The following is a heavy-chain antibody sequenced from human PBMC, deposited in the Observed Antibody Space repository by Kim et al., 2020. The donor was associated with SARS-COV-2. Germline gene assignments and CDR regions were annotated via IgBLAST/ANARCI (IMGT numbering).Heavy chain of an antibody. CDR2: ISYDGSNK. J-gene: IGHJ6*01. CDR1: GFTFSSYA. Sequence: GGSLRLSCAASGFTFSSYAMHWVRQAPGKGLEWVAVISYDGSNKYYADSVKGRFTISRDNSKNTLYLQMNSLRAEDTAVYYCARDQMGLLEVDYYYGMDV. CDR3: ARDQMGLLEVDYYYGMDV. V-gene: IGHV3-30*04. D-gene: IGHD2-21*01.